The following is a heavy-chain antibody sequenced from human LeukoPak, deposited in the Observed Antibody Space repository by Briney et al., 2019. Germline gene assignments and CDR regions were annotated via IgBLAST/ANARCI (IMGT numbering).Heavy chain of an antibody. Sequence: PGGSLRLSCEVSGFTFTDYWMNWVRQAPGKGPEWVASIRQDGSEKTYVGSVKGRFTISRDNTKNSLSLQLNGLRAEDTAVYYCARVGTAAGLYFDLWGQGTLVTVSS. CDR2: IRQDGSEK. D-gene: IGHD6-13*01. CDR1: GFTFTDYW. V-gene: IGHV3-7*04. CDR3: ARVGTAAGLYFDL. J-gene: IGHJ4*01.